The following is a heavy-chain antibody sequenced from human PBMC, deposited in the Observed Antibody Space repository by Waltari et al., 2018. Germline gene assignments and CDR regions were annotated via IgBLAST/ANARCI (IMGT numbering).Heavy chain of an antibody. CDR1: GLSFSTYG. D-gene: IGHD3-16*01. CDR3: AKGQGGRRWYFDY. J-gene: IGHJ4*02. V-gene: IGHV3-23*01. CDR2: ISPNSIST. Sequence: EVQLLESGGGLVQPGGSLSPSCTASGLSFSTYGMTWVRQAPGKGLEWVSSISPNSISTYYADSVKGRFTISRDNSKSTVILQLSSLRVEDTAIYYCAKGQGGRRWYFDYWGQGSQVTVSS.